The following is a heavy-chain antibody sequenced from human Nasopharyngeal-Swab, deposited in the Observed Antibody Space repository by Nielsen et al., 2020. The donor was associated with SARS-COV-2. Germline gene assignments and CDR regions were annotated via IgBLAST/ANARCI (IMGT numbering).Heavy chain of an antibody. J-gene: IGHJ6*03. CDR3: ARLVVRGIYPIPEPYYYYYYYLDV. V-gene: IGHV5-51*01. CDR1: GYSFTSYW. CDR2: IYPGDSDT. Sequence: GESLKISCKGSGYSFTSYWIGWVRQMPGKGLEWMGIIYPGDSDTRYSPSFQGQVTISADKSISTAYLQWSSLKASDTAMYYCARLVVRGIYPIPEPYYYYYYYLDVWGKGTTVTVSS. D-gene: IGHD3-10*01.